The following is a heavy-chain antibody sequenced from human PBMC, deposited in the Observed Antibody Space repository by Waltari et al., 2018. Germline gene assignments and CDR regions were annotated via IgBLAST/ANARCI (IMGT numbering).Heavy chain of an antibody. D-gene: IGHD3-22*01. V-gene: IGHV3-21*01. Sequence: EVQLVESGGGLVRPGGSLRLSCAASGFTFSYYTMHWSRQAPGKGPEWISFITSDGTHTTYADSVRGRFTISRDNAKNSLFLQINSLRADDTAVYYCARDRRPTLILGSGAFDIWGQGIKVNVSS. CDR3: ARDRRPTLILGSGAFDI. CDR2: ITSDGTHT. J-gene: IGHJ3*02. CDR1: GFTFSYYT.